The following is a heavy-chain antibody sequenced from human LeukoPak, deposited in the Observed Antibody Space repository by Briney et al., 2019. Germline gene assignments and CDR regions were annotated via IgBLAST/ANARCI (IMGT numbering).Heavy chain of an antibody. D-gene: IGHD2-15*01. CDR3: ARGVSCSGGNCYLFFDY. J-gene: IGHJ4*02. V-gene: IGHV6-1*01. Sequence: SQTLSLTCAISGDSVSSNSAAWNWIRQSPSRGLEWLGRTYYRSKWYNDYAVSVKSRISINPDTSNNQFSLQLDSVTPEDTAVYYCARGVSCSGGNCYLFFDYWGQGTLVTVSS. CDR1: GDSVSSNSAA. CDR2: TYYRSKWYN.